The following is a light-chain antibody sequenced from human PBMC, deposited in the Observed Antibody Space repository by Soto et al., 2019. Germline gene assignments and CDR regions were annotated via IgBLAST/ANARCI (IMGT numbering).Light chain of an antibody. J-gene: IGKJ1*01. CDR1: QTVIHN. CDR3: QQYNNGPRT. V-gene: IGKV3-15*01. CDR2: AAS. Sequence: EIVLTQSPDTLSLSPVETATLSFRASQTVIHNYLAWHQQKPGQAPRLLIYAASTRATGIPARFSGSGSGAEFTLTISSLQSEDFAVYYCQQYNNGPRTFGQGTKVDIK.